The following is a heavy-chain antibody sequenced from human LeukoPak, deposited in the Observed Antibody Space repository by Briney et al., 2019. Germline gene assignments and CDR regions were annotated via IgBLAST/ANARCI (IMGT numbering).Heavy chain of an antibody. D-gene: IGHD3-10*01. CDR1: GYTFTGYY. J-gene: IGHJ6*02. CDR3: AREGHYGSGSSYGMDV. Sequence: ASVKVSCKASGYTFTGYYMHWVRQAPGQGLEWMGWINPNSGGTNHAQKFQGRVTMTRDTSISTAYMELSRLRSDDTAVYYCAREGHYGSGSSYGMDVWGQGTTVTVSS. CDR2: INPNSGGT. V-gene: IGHV1-2*02.